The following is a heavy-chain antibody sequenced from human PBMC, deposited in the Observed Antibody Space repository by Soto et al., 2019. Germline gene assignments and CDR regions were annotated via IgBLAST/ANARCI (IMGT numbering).Heavy chain of an antibody. CDR3: ARDKSIAAAGAEGWFDP. CDR1: GGSVSSSSYY. D-gene: IGHD6-13*01. Sequence: SETLSLTCTVSGGSVSSSSYYWGRIRPPPGRGLEWIGYIYYSGSTNYNPSLKSRVTISVDTSKNQFSLKLSSVTAADTAVYYCARDKSIAAAGAEGWFDPWGQGTLVTVSS. V-gene: IGHV4-61*01. CDR2: IYYSGST. J-gene: IGHJ5*02.